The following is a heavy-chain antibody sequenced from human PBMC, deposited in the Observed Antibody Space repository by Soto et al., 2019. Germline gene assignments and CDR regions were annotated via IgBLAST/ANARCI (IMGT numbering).Heavy chain of an antibody. CDR2: IWYDGSNK. CDR3: ARDRGLHAFDI. J-gene: IGHJ3*02. CDR1: GFTFSSYG. V-gene: IGHV3-33*01. D-gene: IGHD3-10*01. Sequence: QVQLVESGGGVVQPGRSLRLSCAASGFTFSSYGMHWVRQAPGKGLEWVAVIWYDGSNKYYADSVKGRFTISRDNYKNTLYLQMNSLRAEDTDVYYCARDRGLHAFDIWGQGTMVTVSS.